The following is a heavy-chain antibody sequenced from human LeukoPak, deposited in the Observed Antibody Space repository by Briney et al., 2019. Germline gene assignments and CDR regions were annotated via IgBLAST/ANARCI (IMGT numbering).Heavy chain of an antibody. CDR3: GREGGGGAFDI. V-gene: IGHV3-33*01. CDR1: GFTFSSYG. Sequence: GGSLRLSCAASGFTFSSYGMHWVRQAPGKGLEWVAVIWYDGSNKYYADSVKGRFTISRDNSKNTLYLQMNSLRAEDTAVYYCGREGGGGAFDIWGQGTMVTVSS. D-gene: IGHD3-16*01. J-gene: IGHJ3*02. CDR2: IWYDGSNK.